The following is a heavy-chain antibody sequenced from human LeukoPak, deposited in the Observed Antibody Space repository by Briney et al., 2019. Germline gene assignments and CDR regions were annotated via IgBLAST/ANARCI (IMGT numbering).Heavy chain of an antibody. CDR2: INPNSGDT. CDR1: GYTFINYY. J-gene: IGHJ5*02. CDR3: ARAPGYYDGSGHYATNWFDP. Sequence: ASVKVSCKASGYTFINYYMHWVRQAPGQGLEWMGWINPNSGDTKYAQKFQGRVTMTRHTSISTAYMELTRLRSDDTAVYYCARAPGYYDGSGHYATNWFDPWGQGTLVTVSS. V-gene: IGHV1-2*02. D-gene: IGHD3-22*01.